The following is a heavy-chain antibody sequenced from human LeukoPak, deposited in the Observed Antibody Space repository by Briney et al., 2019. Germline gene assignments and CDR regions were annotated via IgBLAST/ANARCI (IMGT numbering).Heavy chain of an antibody. V-gene: IGHV4-59*01. Sequence: SETLSLTCTVSGGSISTYYWSWIRQPPGKGLEWIGYIYHSGSTNDNPSLKSRVTISVDTSKNQFSLKLSSVTAADTAVYYCARGGAVYYGSGSYYNGDEYFQHWGQGTLVTVSS. CDR1: GGSISTYY. J-gene: IGHJ1*01. D-gene: IGHD3-10*01. CDR3: ARGGAVYYGSGSYYNGDEYFQH. CDR2: IYHSGST.